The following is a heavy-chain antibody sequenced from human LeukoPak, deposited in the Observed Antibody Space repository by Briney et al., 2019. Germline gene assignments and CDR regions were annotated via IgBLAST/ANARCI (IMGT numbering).Heavy chain of an antibody. CDR3: ASNNYYGSGSYYPFDY. D-gene: IGHD3-10*01. V-gene: IGHV1-2*02. J-gene: IGHJ4*02. CDR2: INPNSGGT. CDR1: GYTFTGYY. Sequence: ASVKVSCKASGYTFTGYYMHWVRQAPGQGLEWVGWINPNSGGTNYAQKFQGRVTMTRDTSISTAYMELSRLRSDDTAVYYCASNNYYGSGSYYPFDYWGQGTLVTVSS.